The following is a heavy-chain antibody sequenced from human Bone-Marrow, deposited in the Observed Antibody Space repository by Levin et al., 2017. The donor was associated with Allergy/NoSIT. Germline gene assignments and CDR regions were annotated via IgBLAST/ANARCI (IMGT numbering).Heavy chain of an antibody. D-gene: IGHD3-16*01. V-gene: IGHV3-74*01. CDR2: LPLAGRPP. J-gene: IGHJ2*01. CDR1: VFTFCNFY. Sequence: GASLPLSFSSSVFTFCNFYMHWFLQSPVPFLFFFTRLPLAGRPPNYADSVKGRFTISRDNAKNTVYLQMNSLRADDTAVYYCARDGGSVASHDWYFDLWGRGTLVTVSS. CDR3: ARDGGSVASHDWYFDL.